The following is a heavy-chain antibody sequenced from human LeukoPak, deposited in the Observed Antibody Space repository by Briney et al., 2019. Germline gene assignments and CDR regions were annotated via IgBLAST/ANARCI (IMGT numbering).Heavy chain of an antibody. CDR1: GFTFSDYH. D-gene: IGHD3-22*01. CDR2: ISSSGSTI. J-gene: IGHJ4*02. Sequence: PGGSLRLSCAASGFTFSDYHMSWIRQAPGKGLEWVSYISSSGSTIYYADSVKGRFTISRDNAKNSLYLQMSSLRAEDTAVYYCARRYYGSATYRLPYDYWGQGTLVTVSS. CDR3: ARRYYGSATYRLPYDY. V-gene: IGHV3-11*04.